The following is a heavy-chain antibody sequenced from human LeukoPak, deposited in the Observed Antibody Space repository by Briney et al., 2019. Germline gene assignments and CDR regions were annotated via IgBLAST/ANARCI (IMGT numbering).Heavy chain of an antibody. CDR1: GFTFSTYD. CDR2: ISTTGTTV. J-gene: IGHJ4*02. D-gene: IGHD4-17*01. CDR3: ARDSDYGDGFDY. Sequence: GGSLRLSCAASGFTFSTYDMNWVRQAPGKGLEWVSHISTTGTTVYYADAVKGRFTISRDNAKNSLYLQMNSLRAEDTAVYYCARDSDYGDGFDYWGLGTLVTVSS. V-gene: IGHV3-48*03.